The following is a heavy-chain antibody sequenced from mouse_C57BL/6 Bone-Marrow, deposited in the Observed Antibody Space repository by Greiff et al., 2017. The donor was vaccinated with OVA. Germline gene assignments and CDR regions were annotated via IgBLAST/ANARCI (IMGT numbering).Heavy chain of an antibody. Sequence: EVQGVESGGDLVKPGGSLKLSCAASGFTFSSYGMSWVRQTPDKRLEWVATISSGGSYTYYPDSVKGRFTISRDNAKNTLYLQMSSLKSEDTAMYYCHSTTVVATEWYFDVWGTGTTVTVSS. J-gene: IGHJ1*03. CDR1: GFTFSSYG. CDR2: ISSGGSYT. V-gene: IGHV5-6*01. CDR3: HSTTVVATEWYFDV. D-gene: IGHD1-1*01.